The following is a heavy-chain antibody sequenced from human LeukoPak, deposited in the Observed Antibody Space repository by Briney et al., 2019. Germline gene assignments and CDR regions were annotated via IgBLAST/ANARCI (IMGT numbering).Heavy chain of an antibody. V-gene: IGHV4-30-4*01. D-gene: IGHD2-15*01. CDR3: ARVCLEGVVVAANCDY. CDR2: IYYSGST. Sequence: SQTLSLTCTVSGGSISSGDYYWSWIRQPPGKGLEWIGYIYYSGSTYYNPSLKSRVTISVDTSRNQFSLKLSSVTAADTAVYYCARVCLEGVVVAANCDYWGQGTLVTVSS. CDR1: GGSISSGDYY. J-gene: IGHJ4*02.